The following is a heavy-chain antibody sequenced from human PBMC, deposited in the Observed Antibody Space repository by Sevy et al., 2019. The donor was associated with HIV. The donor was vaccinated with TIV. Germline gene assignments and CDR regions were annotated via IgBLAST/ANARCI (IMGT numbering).Heavy chain of an antibody. CDR1: GFSFSSYA. CDR2: INNGGDST. V-gene: IGHV3-23*01. J-gene: IGHJ4*02. CDR3: ARGAGGQPFDY. D-gene: IGHD3-10*01. Sequence: GGSLRLSCAASGFSFSSYAISWVRQAPGKGLEWVSSINNGGDSTYYADSVKGRFTISGENSKNTLNLQMNSLRVEDTAVYYCARGAGGQPFDYWGQGTPVTVSS.